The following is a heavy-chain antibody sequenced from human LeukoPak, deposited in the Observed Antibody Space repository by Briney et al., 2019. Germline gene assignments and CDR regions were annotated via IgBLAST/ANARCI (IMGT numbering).Heavy chain of an antibody. V-gene: IGHV4-4*02. CDR2: IFHTGST. J-gene: IGHJ2*01. CDR3: AREENDSSGYYYWYFDL. D-gene: IGHD3-22*01. CDR1: GGPVSTIKG. Sequence: SETLSLTCAVSGGPVSTIKGWSWIRKPPGKGLEWIGEIFHTGSTSYNPSLKSRITMSLDKSKNQFSLKPSSVTAADTAVYYCAREENDSSGYYYWYFDLWGPGTLVTVSS.